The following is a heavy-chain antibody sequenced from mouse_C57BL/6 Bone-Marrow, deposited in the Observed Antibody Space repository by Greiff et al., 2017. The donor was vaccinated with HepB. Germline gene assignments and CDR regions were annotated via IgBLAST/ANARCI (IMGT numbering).Heavy chain of an antibody. D-gene: IGHD1-1*01. CDR1: GYSITSGYY. Sequence: ESGPGLVKPSQSLSLTCSVTGYSITSGYYWNWIRQFPGNKLEWMGYISYDGSNNYNPSLKNRISITRDTSKNQFFLKLNSVTTEDTATYYCARITTVKFAYWGQGTLVTVSA. CDR2: ISYDGSN. J-gene: IGHJ3*01. CDR3: ARITTVKFAY. V-gene: IGHV3-6*01.